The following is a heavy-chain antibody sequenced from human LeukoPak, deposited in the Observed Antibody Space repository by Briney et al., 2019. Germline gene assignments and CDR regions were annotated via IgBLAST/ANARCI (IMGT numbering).Heavy chain of an antibody. J-gene: IGHJ4*02. CDR1: GFSFSNYA. CDR2: ISHDGINT. CDR3: TATPWGGAAAIFDY. D-gene: IGHD6-25*01. Sequence: GGTLRLSCAASGFSFSNYAMHWVRQDSGRGLEWLAVISHDGINTYYADSVRGRLTIFTDNAKSTVSLQVSSLRAEDTAVYYCTATPWGGAAAIFDYWGQGILVTVSS. V-gene: IGHV3-30*03.